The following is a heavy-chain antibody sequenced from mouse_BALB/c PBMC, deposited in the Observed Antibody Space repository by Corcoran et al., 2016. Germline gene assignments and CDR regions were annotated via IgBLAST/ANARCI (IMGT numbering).Heavy chain of an antibody. V-gene: IGHV9-1*02. J-gene: IGHJ2*01. D-gene: IGHD2-1*01. CDR2: INTYTGEP. CDR1: GYIFTNYG. Sequence: QIQLVQSGPELKKPGETVKISCKASGYIFTNYGMNWVKQAPGKGLKWMGWINTYTGEPTYADDFKGRFAFSLETSASTAYLQINNLKNEDMATYFCGNGNYFDYWGQGTTLTVSS. CDR3: GNGNYFDY.